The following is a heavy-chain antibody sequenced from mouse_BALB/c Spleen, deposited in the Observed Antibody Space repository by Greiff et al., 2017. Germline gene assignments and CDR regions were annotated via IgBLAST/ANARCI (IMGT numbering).Heavy chain of an antibody. CDR1: GFSLSRYS. CDR3: ARNNDYDVAWFAY. V-gene: IGHV2-6-4*01. CDR2: IWGGGST. J-gene: IGHJ3*01. Sequence: VQLVESGPGLVAPSQSLSITCTVSGFSLSRYSVHWVRQPPGKGLEWLGMIWGGGSTDYNSALKSRLSISKDNSKSQVFLKMNSLQTDDTAMYYCARNNDYDVAWFAYWGQGTLVTVSA. D-gene: IGHD2-4*01.